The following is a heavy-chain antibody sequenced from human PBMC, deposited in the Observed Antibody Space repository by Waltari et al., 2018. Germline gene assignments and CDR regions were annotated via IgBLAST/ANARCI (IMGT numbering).Heavy chain of an antibody. CDR3: ARRGRVAATPQRWFDP. Sequence: EVQLVQSGAEVKKPGESLKISCKGSGHSFTSHWNRRGRPVPGKGLEWMGIIYPGDSDTRYSPSFQGQVTISADKSISTAYLQWSSLKASDTAMYYCARRGRVAATPQRWFDPWGQGTLVTVSS. CDR1: GHSFTSHW. D-gene: IGHD2-15*01. V-gene: IGHV5-51*03. CDR2: IYPGDSDT. J-gene: IGHJ5*02.